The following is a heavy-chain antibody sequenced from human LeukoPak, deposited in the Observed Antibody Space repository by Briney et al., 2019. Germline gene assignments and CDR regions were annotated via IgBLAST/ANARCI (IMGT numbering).Heavy chain of an antibody. Sequence: SETLSLTCAVYGGSFSGYYWSWIRQPPGKGLEWIGEINHSGSNNSNPSLKSRVTISVDTSKNQFSLKLSSVTAADTAVYYCARGGIGDIVVVVAAFDYWGQGTLVTVSS. D-gene: IGHD2-15*01. J-gene: IGHJ4*02. CDR3: ARGGIGDIVVVVAAFDY. CDR2: INHSGSN. CDR1: GGSFSGYY. V-gene: IGHV4-34*01.